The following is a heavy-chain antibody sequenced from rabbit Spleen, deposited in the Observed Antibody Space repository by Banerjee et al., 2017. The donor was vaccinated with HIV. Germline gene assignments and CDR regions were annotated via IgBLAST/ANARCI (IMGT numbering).Heavy chain of an antibody. CDR1: GFSFSGYY. J-gene: IGHJ6*01. CDR3: ARDTGTSFSSYGMDL. Sequence: QEQLEESGGDLVKPEGSLTLTCTASGFSFSGYYMCWVRQAPGKGLEWISCIAGSSSGFTYSATWAKGRFTCSKTSSTTVTLQMTSLTVADTATYFCARDTGTSFSSYGMDLWGPGTLVTVS. V-gene: IGHV1S45*01. CDR2: IAGSSSGFT. D-gene: IGHD7-1*01.